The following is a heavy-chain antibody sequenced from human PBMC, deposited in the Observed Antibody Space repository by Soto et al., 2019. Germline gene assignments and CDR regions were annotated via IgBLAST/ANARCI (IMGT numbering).Heavy chain of an antibody. CDR2: ISAHNGNT. V-gene: IGHV1-18*01. D-gene: IGHD1-1*01. Sequence: QVHLVQSGAEVKKPGASVKVSCKGSGYTFTSYGITWVRQAPGQGLEWMGWISAHNGNTNYAQKPQGRGTGTRDTSTSTAYMELRSLRSDDTAVYYCARGRYGDYWGQGALVTVSS. CDR1: GYTFTSYG. CDR3: ARGRYGDY. J-gene: IGHJ4*02.